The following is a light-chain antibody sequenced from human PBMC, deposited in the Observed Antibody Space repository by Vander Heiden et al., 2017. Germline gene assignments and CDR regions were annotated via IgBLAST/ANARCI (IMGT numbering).Light chain of an antibody. CDR1: QSVSSY. CDR3: QQRSNLQT. CDR2: DAS. J-gene: IGKJ1*01. V-gene: IGKV3-11*01. Sequence: EIVLTQSPATLSLSPGERATLSCRASQSVSSYLDWYQQKPGQAPRLLIYDASNRATGIPARFSGSGSGTDFTLTISSLEPEDFAVYYWQQRSNLQTFGQGTKVEIK.